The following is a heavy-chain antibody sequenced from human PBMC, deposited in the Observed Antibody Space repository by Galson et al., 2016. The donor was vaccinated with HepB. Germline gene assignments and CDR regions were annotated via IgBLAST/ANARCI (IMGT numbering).Heavy chain of an antibody. V-gene: IGHV5-51*01. CDR2: IYPGDSDT. J-gene: IGHJ4*02. CDR1: GYSFSSYW. Sequence: QSGAEVKKPGESLKISCKGSGYSFSSYWIGWVRQMPGKGLEWMGIIYPGDSDTRYSPSSQGQVTISADKSISTAYLQWSSLKASDTAVYYCARHTCKGYNSGVWWDYRGQGTLVTVSS. CDR3: ARHTCKGYNSGVWWDY. D-gene: IGHD1-1*01.